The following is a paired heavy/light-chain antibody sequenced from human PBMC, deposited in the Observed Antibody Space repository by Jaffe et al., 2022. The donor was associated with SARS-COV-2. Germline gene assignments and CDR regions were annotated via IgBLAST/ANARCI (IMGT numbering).Light chain of an antibody. CDR3: NSRDSSGNHV. V-gene: IGLV3-19*01. Sequence: SSEVTQDPAVSVALGQTVRITCQGDSLRGYFASWYQQKPGQAPVVVIYGEKNRPSGIPDRFSGSSSGSTASLTITGARAEDEGDYYCNSRDSSGNHVFGTGTKVTVL. CDR1: SLRGYF. CDR2: GEK. J-gene: IGLJ1*01.
Heavy chain of an antibody. CDR2: ITDTSNFL. J-gene: IGHJ6*03. D-gene: IGHD3-10*01. Sequence: EVQLVESGGGLVKPGGSLRLSCAASGFTFSDYNMNWVRQAPGKGLEWVSSITDTSNFLYYADSVKGRFTISRDNAENSLYLQMNSLRAEDTAIYYCAREISNYYGSGSYYQDYYYYMDVWGKGTTVTVSS. CDR3: AREISNYYGSGSYYQDYYYYMDV. CDR1: GFTFSDYN. V-gene: IGHV3-21*01.